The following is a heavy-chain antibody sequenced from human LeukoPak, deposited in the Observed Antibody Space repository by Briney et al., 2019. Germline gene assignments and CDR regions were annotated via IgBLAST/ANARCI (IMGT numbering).Heavy chain of an antibody. Sequence: AASVKVSCKASGGTFSSYAISWVRQAPGQGLEWMGGILPIFGTANYAQKFQGRVTITADESTSTAYMELSSLRSEDTAVYYCARTGAADSYGPPYYFDYWGQGTLVTVSS. J-gene: IGHJ4*02. CDR3: ARTGAADSYGPPYYFDY. D-gene: IGHD5-18*01. V-gene: IGHV1-69*13. CDR1: GGTFSSYA. CDR2: ILPIFGTA.